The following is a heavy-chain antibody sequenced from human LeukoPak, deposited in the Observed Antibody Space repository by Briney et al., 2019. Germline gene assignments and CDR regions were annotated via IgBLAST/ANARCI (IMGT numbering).Heavy chain of an antibody. CDR1: GYTFTGYY. CDR3: ASSLFYYYDGSGSKVGVDY. Sequence: ASVKVSCKASGYTFTGYYIHWVRQAPGQGLEWMGWINPNSAGTHYAQKFQGRVTMTRDTSISTAYMELSRLRSDDTAVYYCASSLFYYYDGSGSKVGVDYWGQGTLVTVSS. V-gene: IGHV1-2*02. J-gene: IGHJ4*02. CDR2: INPNSAGT. D-gene: IGHD3-22*01.